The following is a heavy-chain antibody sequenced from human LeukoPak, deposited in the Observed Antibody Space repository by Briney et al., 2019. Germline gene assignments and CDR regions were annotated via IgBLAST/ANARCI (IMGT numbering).Heavy chain of an antibody. D-gene: IGHD3-3*01. CDR1: GGSISSYY. J-gene: IGHJ5*02. Sequence: SETLSLTCTVSGGSISSYYWSWIRQPPGKRLEWIGYIHHSGSSNYNPSLKSRVTISVDTSKNQFSLKLSSVTAADTAVYYCARVSSYEYWFDPWGQGTLVTVSS. CDR2: IHHSGSS. CDR3: ARVSSYEYWFDP. V-gene: IGHV4-59*01.